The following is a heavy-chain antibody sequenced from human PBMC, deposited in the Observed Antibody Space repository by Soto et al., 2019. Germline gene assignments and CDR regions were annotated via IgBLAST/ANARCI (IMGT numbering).Heavy chain of an antibody. V-gene: IGHV3-7*03. CDR1: GFTFSSYW. D-gene: IGHD6-13*01. CDR3: ARYSSSWYFDY. J-gene: IGHJ4*02. Sequence: GRSLRLSCAASGFTFSSYWMSWVRQAPGKGLEWVANIKQDGSEKYYVDSVKGRFTISRDNAKNSLYLQMNSLRAEDTAVYYCARYSSSWYFDYWGQGTLVTVSS. CDR2: IKQDGSEK.